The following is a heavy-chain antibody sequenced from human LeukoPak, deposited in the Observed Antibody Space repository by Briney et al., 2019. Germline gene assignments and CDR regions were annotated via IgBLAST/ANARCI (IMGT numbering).Heavy chain of an antibody. J-gene: IGHJ4*02. Sequence: SQTLSLTCTVSGGSISNSSFYWNWIRQPAGKGLEWIGRIYTSGSANYNPSLNSRVTISIDTSKNQFSLKLSSVTAADTAVYYCARDLGTGGYLGYFFDYWGQGALVTVSS. CDR1: GGSISNSSFY. V-gene: IGHV4-61*02. D-gene: IGHD3-22*01. CDR2: IYTSGSA. CDR3: ARDLGTGGYLGYFFDY.